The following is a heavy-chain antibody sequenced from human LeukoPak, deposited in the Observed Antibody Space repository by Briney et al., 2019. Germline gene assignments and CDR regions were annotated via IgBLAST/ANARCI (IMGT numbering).Heavy chain of an antibody. Sequence: GASVTVSCKASGYSFTGHYMHWVRQAPGQGLEWMGWIDPNSGGTNYAQNFQGRVTMTRDTSISTGYMELSRLTSDDSAIYYCTRWRGYSSGWSGPFDDWGQGSLVTVSS. CDR3: TRWRGYSSGWSGPFDD. CDR2: IDPNSGGT. D-gene: IGHD6-19*01. CDR1: GYSFTGHY. V-gene: IGHV1-2*02. J-gene: IGHJ4*02.